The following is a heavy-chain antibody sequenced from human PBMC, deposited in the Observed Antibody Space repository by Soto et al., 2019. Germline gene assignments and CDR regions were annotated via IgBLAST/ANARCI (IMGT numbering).Heavy chain of an antibody. V-gene: IGHV3-48*02. Sequence: EVQLVESGGGLVQPGGSLRLSCAASGFTFSSYSMNWVRQAPGKGLEWVSYISSSSSTIYYADSVKGRFTISRDNAKNSLYLQMNSLRDEDTAVYYCAREMWAAGGRAFDIWGQGTMVPVSS. CDR3: AREMWAAGGRAFDI. CDR1: GFTFSSYS. CDR2: ISSSSSTI. D-gene: IGHD6-13*01. J-gene: IGHJ3*02.